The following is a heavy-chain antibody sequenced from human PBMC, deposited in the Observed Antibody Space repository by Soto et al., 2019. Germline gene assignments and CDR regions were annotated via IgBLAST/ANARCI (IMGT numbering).Heavy chain of an antibody. CDR1: GFTFSSYS. CDR3: ARVVRNVVVESATSTWFDP. CDR2: ISSSSTYI. J-gene: IGHJ5*02. V-gene: IGHV3-21*01. D-gene: IGHD2-15*01. Sequence: EVQLVDSGGGLVKPGGSLRLSCAASGFTFSSYSMNWVRQAPGKGLEWVSSISSSSTYIYYADSVKGRFTISRDNAKNSLYLQMNSLRAEDTAVYYCARVVRNVVVESATSTWFDPWGQGTLVTVSS.